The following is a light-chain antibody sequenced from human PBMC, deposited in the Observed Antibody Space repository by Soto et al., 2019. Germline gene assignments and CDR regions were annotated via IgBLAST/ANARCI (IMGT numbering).Light chain of an antibody. CDR1: SSNIGGNS. V-gene: IGLV1-51*01. J-gene: IGLJ1*01. CDR3: GSWDSSLSADV. Sequence: QSVMTQPPSVSAAPGQKVTISCSGSSSNIGGNSVSWYQQLPGTAPKLLIYDDNKRPSGIPDRVSGSKSGTSATLGITGFRTGDEADYYCGSWDSSLSADVFGTGTKLTVL. CDR2: DDN.